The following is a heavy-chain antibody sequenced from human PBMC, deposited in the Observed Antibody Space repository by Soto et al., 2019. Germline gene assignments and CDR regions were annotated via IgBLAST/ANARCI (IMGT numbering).Heavy chain of an antibody. CDR2: IYYSGST. Sequence: ETLSLTCTVSGGSISSYYWSWIRQPPGKGLEWIGYIYYSGSTNYNPSLKSRVTISVDTSKNQFSLKLSSVTAADTAVYYCARVEVMDYYDSSGYYASHWGQGTLVTVSS. CDR1: GGSISSYY. J-gene: IGHJ4*02. CDR3: ARVEVMDYYDSSGYYASH. D-gene: IGHD3-22*01. V-gene: IGHV4-59*01.